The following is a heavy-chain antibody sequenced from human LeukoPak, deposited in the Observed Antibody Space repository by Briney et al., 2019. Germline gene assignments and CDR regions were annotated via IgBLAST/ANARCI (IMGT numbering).Heavy chain of an antibody. CDR3: ASITYSYGPFDY. J-gene: IGHJ4*02. Sequence: SETLSLTCTVSGGSISSSSYYWGWIRQPPGKGLEWIGNIYYRGSTYYNPSLKSRVTISVDTSKNQFSLKLRSVTAADTAVYYCASITYSYGPFDYWGQGTLVTVSS. CDR1: GGSISSSSYY. CDR2: IYYRGST. V-gene: IGHV4-39*07. D-gene: IGHD5-18*01.